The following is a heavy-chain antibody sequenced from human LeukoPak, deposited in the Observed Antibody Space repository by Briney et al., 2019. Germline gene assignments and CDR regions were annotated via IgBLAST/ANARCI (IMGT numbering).Heavy chain of an antibody. J-gene: IGHJ4*02. CDR1: GYTFTSYA. D-gene: IGHD4-23*01. CDR3: ARGWLAETTVVTPYNY. V-gene: IGHV1-69*13. Sequence: SVKVSCKASGYTFTSYAINWVRQAPGQGLEWMGGIIPMFGTAHYAQKFQGRVTITADESTSTAYMELRSLRSEDTAVYYCARGWLAETTVVTPYNYWGQGTPVTVSS. CDR2: IIPMFGTA.